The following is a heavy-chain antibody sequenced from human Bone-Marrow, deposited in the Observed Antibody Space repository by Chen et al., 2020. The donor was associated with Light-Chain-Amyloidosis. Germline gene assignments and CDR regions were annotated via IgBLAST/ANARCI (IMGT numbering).Heavy chain of an antibody. D-gene: IGHD4-17*01. V-gene: IGHV4-39*01. Sequence: QLQLQESGPGLVKPSETLSLTCTVSGGSISSSSYYWGWIRQPPGKGLAWIGSIYYSGSTYYTPSLKSRVTISVDTSKNQFSLKLSSVTAADTAVYYCASNGDSTGYWGQGTLVTVSS. CDR1: GGSISSSSYY. J-gene: IGHJ4*02. CDR2: IYYSGST. CDR3: ASNGDSTGY.